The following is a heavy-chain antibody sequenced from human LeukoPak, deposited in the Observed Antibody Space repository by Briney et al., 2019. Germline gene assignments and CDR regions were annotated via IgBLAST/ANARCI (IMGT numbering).Heavy chain of an antibody. Sequence: GGSLRLSCAASGFTFSSYAMHWVRQAPGKGLEWVGVISYDGSNKYYADSVKGRFTISRDNSKNTLYLQMNSLRAEDTAVYYCAREGLYCSGGSCYFDYWGQGTLVTVSS. CDR3: AREGLYCSGGSCYFDY. CDR2: ISYDGSNK. J-gene: IGHJ4*02. D-gene: IGHD2-15*01. V-gene: IGHV3-30-3*01. CDR1: GFTFSSYA.